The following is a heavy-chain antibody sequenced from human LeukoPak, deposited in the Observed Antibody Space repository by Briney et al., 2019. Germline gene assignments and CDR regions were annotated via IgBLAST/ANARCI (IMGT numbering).Heavy chain of an antibody. CDR3: ARHECGGSCYPEDY. J-gene: IGHJ4*02. CDR1: GYDSISTYY. V-gene: IGHV4-59*08. Sequence: PSETLSLTCSVSGYDSISTYYWNWIRQPPGKGLEWIGQIFYKGNTNYNPSLESRVTMSVDTSENQFSLKLSSVTAADTAVYFCARHECGGSCYPEDYWGQGTLVTVSS. CDR2: IFYKGNT. D-gene: IGHD2-15*01.